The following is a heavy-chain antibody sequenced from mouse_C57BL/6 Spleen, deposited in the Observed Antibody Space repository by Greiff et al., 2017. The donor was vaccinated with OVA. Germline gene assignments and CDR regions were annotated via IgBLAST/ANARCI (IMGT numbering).Heavy chain of an antibody. CDR2: IDPSDSYT. CDR3: ANYYGSSYEYFDY. D-gene: IGHD1-1*01. J-gene: IGHJ2*01. CDR1: GYTFTSYW. Sequence: QVQLKESGAELVKPGASVKLSCKASGYTFTSYWMQWVKQRPGQGLEWIGEIDPSDSYTNYNQKFNGKATLTVDTSSSTAYMQLSSLTSEDSAVYYCANYYGSSYEYFDYWGQGTTLTVSS. V-gene: IGHV1-50*01.